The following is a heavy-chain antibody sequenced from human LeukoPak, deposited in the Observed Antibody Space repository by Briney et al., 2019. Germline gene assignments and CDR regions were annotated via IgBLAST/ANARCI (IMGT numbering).Heavy chain of an antibody. Sequence: ASVKVSCKASGYTSTSYDINWVRQATGQGLEWMGWMNPNSGNTGYAQKFQGRVTMTRNTSISTAYMELSSLRSEDTAVYYCARDNSVEDTAWWFDPWGQGTLVTVSS. D-gene: IGHD4-23*01. CDR1: GYTSTSYD. CDR3: ARDNSVEDTAWWFDP. CDR2: MNPNSGNT. V-gene: IGHV1-8*01. J-gene: IGHJ5*02.